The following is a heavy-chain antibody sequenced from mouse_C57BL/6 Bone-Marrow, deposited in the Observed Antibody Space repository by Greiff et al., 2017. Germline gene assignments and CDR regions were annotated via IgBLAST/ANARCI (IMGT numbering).Heavy chain of an antibody. CDR3: ARHSWFAY. CDR2: ISSGGSYT. CDR1: GFTFSSYG. Sequence: EVKLMESGGDLVKPGGSLKLSCAASGFTFSSYGMSWVRQTPDKRLEWVATISSGGSYTYYPDSVKGRFTISRDNAKSTLYLQMSSLKSEDTAMYYCARHSWFAYWGQGTLVTVSA. V-gene: IGHV5-6*01. J-gene: IGHJ3*01.